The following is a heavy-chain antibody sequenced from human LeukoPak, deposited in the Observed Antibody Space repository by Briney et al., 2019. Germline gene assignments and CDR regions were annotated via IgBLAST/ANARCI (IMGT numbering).Heavy chain of an antibody. CDR2: ISSSSTYI. Sequence: GGSLRLSCAASGFTFSSYSMNWARQAPGKGLEWVSSISSSSTYIYYADSVKGRFTISRDNAKNSLYLQMNSLRAEDTAVYYCARERCSGGSCFSNSDYWGQGTLVTVSS. J-gene: IGHJ4*02. D-gene: IGHD2-15*01. CDR1: GFTFSSYS. CDR3: ARERCSGGSCFSNSDY. V-gene: IGHV3-21*01.